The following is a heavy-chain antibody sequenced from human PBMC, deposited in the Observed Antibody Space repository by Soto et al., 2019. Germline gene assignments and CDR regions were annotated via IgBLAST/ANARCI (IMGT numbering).Heavy chain of an antibody. V-gene: IGHV3-15*01. CDR1: GFTFSNAW. CDR3: TTADPAMVRNYDYDGMDG. CDR2: IKSKTDGGTT. Sequence: EVQLVESGGGLVKPGGSLRLSCAASGFTFSNAWMSWVRQAPGKGLEWVGRIKSKTDGGTTDYAAPVKGRFTISRDASTNTLYLQISRRKPEDTAVYYCTTADPAMVRNYDYDGMDGWGQATTVTVSS. J-gene: IGHJ6*02. D-gene: IGHD5-18*01.